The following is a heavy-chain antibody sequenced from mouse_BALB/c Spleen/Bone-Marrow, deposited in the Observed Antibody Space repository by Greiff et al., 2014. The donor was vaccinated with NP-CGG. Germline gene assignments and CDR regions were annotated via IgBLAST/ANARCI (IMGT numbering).Heavy chain of an antibody. V-gene: IGHV5-4*02. CDR2: ISAGGIYT. CDR1: GFTFSDYY. J-gene: IGHJ4*01. Sequence: DVMLVESGGGLVKPGGSLKLSCTASGFTFSDYYMYWVRQTPEKRLEWVATISAGGIYTYYPASVKGRFTIARDNAKNNLYLQMSSLKSEDTSMYYCARSGEKYGALDYSGQGTSVTVSS. D-gene: IGHD1-1*02. CDR3: ARSGEKYGALDY.